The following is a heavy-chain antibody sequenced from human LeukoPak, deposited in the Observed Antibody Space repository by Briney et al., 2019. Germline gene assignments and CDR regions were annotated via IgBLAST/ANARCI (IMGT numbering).Heavy chain of an antibody. D-gene: IGHD3-10*01. CDR3: ARGRMDYYGSGSYLPAPNWFDP. Sequence: ASVKVSCTASGYTFTSYDINWVRQATGQGLEWMGWMNPNSGNTGYAQKFQGRVTMTRNTSISTAYMELSSLRSEDTAVYYCARGRMDYYGSGSYLPAPNWFDPWGQGTLVTVSS. CDR2: MNPNSGNT. J-gene: IGHJ5*02. CDR1: GYTFTSYD. V-gene: IGHV1-8*01.